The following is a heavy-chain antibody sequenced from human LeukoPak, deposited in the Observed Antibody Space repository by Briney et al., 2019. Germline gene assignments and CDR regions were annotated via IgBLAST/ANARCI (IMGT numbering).Heavy chain of an antibody. CDR3: ARDRGSGWSRSNAFDI. CDR2: IYYSGST. Sequence: SETLSLTCAVYGGSFSGYYWSWIRQPPGKGLEWIGYIYYSGSTNYNPSLKSRVTISVDTSKNQFSLKLSSVTAADTAVYYCARDRGSGWSRSNAFDIWGQGTMVTVSS. D-gene: IGHD6-19*01. J-gene: IGHJ3*02. CDR1: GGSFSGYY. V-gene: IGHV4-59*01.